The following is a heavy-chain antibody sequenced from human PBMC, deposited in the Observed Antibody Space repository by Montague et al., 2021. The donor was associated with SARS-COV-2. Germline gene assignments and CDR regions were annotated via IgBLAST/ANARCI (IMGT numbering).Heavy chain of an antibody. CDR2: TYYRSKWYH. Sequence: CAISGDSVSSNTATWNWIRQSPSRGLEWLGWTYYRSKWYHDYTISLKSRITINPDTSKNQFSLQLSSVAPEDTAVFYCARTTTRMLYPENAFDIWGQGTMVTVSS. CDR1: GDSVSSNTAT. V-gene: IGHV6-1*01. D-gene: IGHD2-15*01. CDR3: ARTTTRMLYPENAFDI. J-gene: IGHJ3*02.